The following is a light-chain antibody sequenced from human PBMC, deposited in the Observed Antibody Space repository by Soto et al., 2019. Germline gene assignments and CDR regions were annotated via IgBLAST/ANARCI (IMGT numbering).Light chain of an antibody. CDR3: QQRSNWPPSLT. CDR2: DAS. V-gene: IGKV3-11*01. J-gene: IGKJ4*01. Sequence: DIVLTPYPATLYLSPGERAPLSCRASQSVSSYLAWYQQKPGQAPRLLIYDASNRATGIPARFSGSGSGTDCTLTISSLEPEDFAVYYCQQRSNWPPSLTFGGGTKVEIK. CDR1: QSVSSY.